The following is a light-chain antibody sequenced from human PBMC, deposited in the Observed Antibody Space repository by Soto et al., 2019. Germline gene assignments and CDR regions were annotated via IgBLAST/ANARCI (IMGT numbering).Light chain of an antibody. Sequence: IQMTQSPSSLSASVGDRVTITCQASQDISNHLNWYQQKPGKAPKVLIYDASNLETGVPSRFSGSGSGTEFTLTISSLQPDDFATYYCQHYNSYPEAFGQGTKVDIK. CDR1: QDISNH. J-gene: IGKJ1*01. CDR2: DAS. V-gene: IGKV1-33*01. CDR3: QHYNSYPEA.